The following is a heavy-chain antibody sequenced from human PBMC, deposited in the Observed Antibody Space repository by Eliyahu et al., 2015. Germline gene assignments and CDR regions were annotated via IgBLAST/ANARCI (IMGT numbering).Heavy chain of an antibody. CDR1: GGSVSSGSYY. J-gene: IGHJ4*02. D-gene: IGHD6-13*01. CDR3: ARAVIAAAGVQDY. CDR2: IYYSGST. V-gene: IGHV4-61*01. Sequence: QVQLQESGPGLVKPSETLSLTCTVSGGSVSSGSYYWSWIRQPPGKGLEWIGYIYYSGSTNYNPSLKSRVTISVDTSKNQFSLKLSSVTAADTAVYYCARAVIAAAGVQDYWGQGTLVTVSS.